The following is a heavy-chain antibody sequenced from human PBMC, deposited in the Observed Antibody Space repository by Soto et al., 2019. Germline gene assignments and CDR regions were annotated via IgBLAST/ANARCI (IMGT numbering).Heavy chain of an antibody. J-gene: IGHJ4*02. CDR1: GFTFSSYW. V-gene: IGHV3-7*01. CDR3: ARDRLPFGIAAAGNRGDY. CDR2: IKQDGSEK. D-gene: IGHD6-13*01. Sequence: GGSLRLSCAASGFTFSSYWMSWVRQAPGKGLEWVANIKQDGSEKYYVDSVKGRFTISRDNAKNSLYLQMNSLRAEDTAVYYCARDRLPFGIAAAGNRGDYWGQGTLVTVSS.